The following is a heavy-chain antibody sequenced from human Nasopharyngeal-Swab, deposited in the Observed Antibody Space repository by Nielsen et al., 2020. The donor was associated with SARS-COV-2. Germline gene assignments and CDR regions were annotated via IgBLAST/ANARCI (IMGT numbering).Heavy chain of an antibody. J-gene: IGHJ3*02. V-gene: IGHV3-7*01. D-gene: IGHD3-22*01. Sequence: WIRQSPGKGLEWVANIRQDGGEIYYVDSVKGRFTISRDNAKNSLYLQMNSLRAEDTAVYYCARVNLYYYDSSGYYSEAFDIWGQGTMVTVSS. CDR2: IRQDGGEI. CDR3: ARVNLYYYDSSGYYSEAFDI.